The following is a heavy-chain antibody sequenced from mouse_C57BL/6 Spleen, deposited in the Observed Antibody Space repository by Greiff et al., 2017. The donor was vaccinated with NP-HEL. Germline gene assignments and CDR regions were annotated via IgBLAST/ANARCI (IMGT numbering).Heavy chain of an antibody. CDR3: ARLGTVVATGNYYAMDY. D-gene: IGHD1-1*01. Sequence: EVKLMESGGGLVKPGGSLKLSCAASGFTFSDYGMHWVRQAPEKGLEWVAYISSGSSTIYYADTVKGRFTISRDNAKNTLFLQMTSLRSEDTAMYYCARLGTVVATGNYYAMDYWGQGTSVTVSS. V-gene: IGHV5-17*01. J-gene: IGHJ4*01. CDR1: GFTFSDYG. CDR2: ISSGSSTI.